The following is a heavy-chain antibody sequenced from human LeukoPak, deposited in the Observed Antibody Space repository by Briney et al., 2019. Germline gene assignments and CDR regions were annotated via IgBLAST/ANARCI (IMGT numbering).Heavy chain of an antibody. CDR3: AAAPQYSSSWPGRVYAFDI. J-gene: IGHJ3*02. D-gene: IGHD6-13*01. Sequence: SVKVSCKASGFTFTSSAMQWVRQARGQRLEWIGWIVVGSGNTNYAQKFQERVTITRDMSTSTAYMELSSLRSEDTAVYYCAAAPQYSSSWPGRVYAFDIWGQGTMVTVSS. V-gene: IGHV1-58*02. CDR1: GFTFTSSA. CDR2: IVVGSGNT.